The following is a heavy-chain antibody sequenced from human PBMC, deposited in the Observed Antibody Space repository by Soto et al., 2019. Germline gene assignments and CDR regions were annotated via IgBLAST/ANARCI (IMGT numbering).Heavy chain of an antibody. Sequence: PGWSLRLACASSVFTFMDYYMSWIRQAPGKGLEWVSYIGSLSSTTSYADSVKGRFTISRDNAKNSLYLQMNSLRAEDTAVYYCARYEAGLDYWGHGTLVTVSS. CDR3: ARYEAGLDY. J-gene: IGHJ4*01. CDR1: VFTFMDYY. D-gene: IGHD3-3*01. CDR2: IGSLSSTT. V-gene: IGHV3-11*06.